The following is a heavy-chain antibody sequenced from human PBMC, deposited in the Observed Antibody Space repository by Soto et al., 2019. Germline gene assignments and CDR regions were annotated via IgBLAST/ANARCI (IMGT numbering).Heavy chain of an antibody. CDR1: GGSISSSGYY. CDR3: ARARWSGKDFDY. V-gene: IGHV4-39*07. D-gene: IGHD1-1*01. J-gene: IGHJ4*02. Sequence: SETLSLTCTVSGGSISSSGYYWGWIRQPPGKGLEWIGSIYYSGSTYYNPSLKSRVTISVDTSKNQFSLKLSSVTAADTAVYYCARARWSGKDFDYWGQGTLVTVSS. CDR2: IYYSGST.